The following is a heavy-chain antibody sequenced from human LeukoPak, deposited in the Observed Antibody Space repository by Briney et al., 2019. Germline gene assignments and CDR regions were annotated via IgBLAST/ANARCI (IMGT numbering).Heavy chain of an antibody. V-gene: IGHV3-74*01. D-gene: IGHD6-13*01. CDR1: GFTFSSYW. CDR3: ARSLAAAGTGDYYYYMDV. Sequence: GGPLRLSCAASGFTFSSYWMHWVRQAPGKGLVWVSRINTDGSSTSYADSVKGRFTISRDNAKNTLYLQMNSLRAEDTAVYYCARSLAAAGTGDYYYYMDVWGKGTTVTVSS. CDR2: INTDGSST. J-gene: IGHJ6*03.